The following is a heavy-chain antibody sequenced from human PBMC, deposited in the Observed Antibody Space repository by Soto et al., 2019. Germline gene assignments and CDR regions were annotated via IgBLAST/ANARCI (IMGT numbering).Heavy chain of an antibody. CDR2: IYYSGST. CDR3: ARMGDGYNRRDYFDY. D-gene: IGHD5-12*01. V-gene: IGHV4-59*01. J-gene: IGHJ4*02. CDR1: GGSISSYY. Sequence: QVQLQESGPGLVKPSETLSLTCTVSGGSISSYYWSWIRQPPGKGLEWIGYIYYSGSTNYNPSLKSRETISVDTSKNQFSLKLSSVTAADTAVYYCARMGDGYNRRDYFDYWGQGSLVTVSS.